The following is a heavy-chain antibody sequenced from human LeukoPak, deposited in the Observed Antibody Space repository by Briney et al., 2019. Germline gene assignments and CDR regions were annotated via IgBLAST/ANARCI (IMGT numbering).Heavy chain of an antibody. J-gene: IGHJ4*02. V-gene: IGHV3-7*05. Sequence: GGSLRLSCAVPGFTFSDNWMSWVRQAPGKGLELVANIKEDGSEKNYVDSVKGRFTISRDNAKNSLYLQMNSLRAEDTAVYYCARYFRADSGNYYRSFDYRGQGTLVTVSS. CDR1: GFTFSDNW. D-gene: IGHD1-26*01. CDR2: IKEDGSEK. CDR3: ARYFRADSGNYYRSFDY.